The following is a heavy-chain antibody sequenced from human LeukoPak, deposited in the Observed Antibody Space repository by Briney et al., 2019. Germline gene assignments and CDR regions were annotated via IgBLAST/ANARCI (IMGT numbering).Heavy chain of an antibody. CDR2: IKSSNT. CDR1: GGSISSDRFY. J-gene: IGHJ4*02. D-gene: IGHD2-8*01. Sequence: PSETLSLTCTVSGGSISSDRFYWTWVRQPAGKGLEWIGRIKSSNTNYNPSLKSRVSISLDTSTNQFSLKLSSLTAADTAVYYCARVPDCTYVPDYWGQGTLVTVSS. V-gene: IGHV4-61*02. CDR3: ARVPDCTYVPDY.